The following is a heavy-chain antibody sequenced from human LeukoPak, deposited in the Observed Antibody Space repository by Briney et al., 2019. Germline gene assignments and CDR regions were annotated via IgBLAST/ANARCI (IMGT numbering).Heavy chain of an antibody. CDR3: ARADVVPYSGYVGYFDY. D-gene: IGHD5-12*01. CDR2: IYYSGST. Sequence: SETLSLTCTVSGGSISSYYWSWVRQPPGKGLEWIGYIYYSGSTNYNPSLKSRVTISVDTSKNQFSLKLSSVTAADTAVYYCARADVVPYSGYVGYFDYWGQGTLVTVSS. V-gene: IGHV4-59*01. J-gene: IGHJ4*02. CDR1: GGSISSYY.